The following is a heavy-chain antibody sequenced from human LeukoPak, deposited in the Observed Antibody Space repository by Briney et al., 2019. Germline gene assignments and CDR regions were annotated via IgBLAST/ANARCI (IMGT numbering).Heavy chain of an antibody. CDR2: IDPSDSET. V-gene: IGHV5-51*01. Sequence: KDGESLKISCKASGYSFTSYWIGWVRQMPRKGLEWMGIIDPSDSETRYTPSFQGQVTISVDKSLTTADLQWNSLKASDTAMYYCARQTAMGRSGDYWGQGTLVTVSS. J-gene: IGHJ4*02. D-gene: IGHD5-18*01. CDR1: GYSFTSYW. CDR3: ARQTAMGRSGDY.